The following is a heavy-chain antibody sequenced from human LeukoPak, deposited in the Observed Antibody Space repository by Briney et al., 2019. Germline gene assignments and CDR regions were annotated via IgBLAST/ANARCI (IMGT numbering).Heavy chain of an antibody. CDR2: IYYSGST. V-gene: IGHV4-39*07. CDR1: GGSISSSSYY. D-gene: IGHD2-8*01. CDR3: ARGAEVSWFDP. J-gene: IGHJ5*02. Sequence: SETLSLTCTVSGGSISSSSYYWGWIRQPPGKGLEWIGSIYYSGSTYYNPSLKSRVTISVDTSKNQFSLKLSSVTAADTAVYYCARGAEVSWFDPWGQGTLVTVSS.